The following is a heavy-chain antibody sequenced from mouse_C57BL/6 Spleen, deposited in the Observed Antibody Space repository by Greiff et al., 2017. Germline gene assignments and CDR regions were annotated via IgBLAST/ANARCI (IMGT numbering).Heavy chain of an antibody. CDR3: ARITTGDY. CDR2: IYPRSGNT. V-gene: IGHV1-81*01. J-gene: IGHJ4*01. Sequence: QVQLQQSGAELARPGASVKLSCKASGYTFTSYGISWVKQRTGQGLEWIGDIYPRSGNTYYNEKFKGKATLTADKSSSTAYMELRSLTSEDSAVYFCARITTGDYWGQGTSVTVSA. CDR1: GYTFTSYG. D-gene: IGHD1-1*01.